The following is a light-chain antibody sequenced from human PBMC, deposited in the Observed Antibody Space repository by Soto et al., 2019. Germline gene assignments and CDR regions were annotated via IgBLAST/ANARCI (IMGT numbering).Light chain of an antibody. Sequence: EVVLTQSPATLSLSPGETATLSCRASQRIGSYLAWYQQRPGQAPRLLIYDAFNRATGIPARFRGSGSGTDFTLTISSLEPEDFAVYYCQHRYNRPQSFGQGTKVEIK. CDR1: QRIGSY. CDR3: QHRYNRPQS. V-gene: IGKV3-11*01. J-gene: IGKJ1*01. CDR2: DAF.